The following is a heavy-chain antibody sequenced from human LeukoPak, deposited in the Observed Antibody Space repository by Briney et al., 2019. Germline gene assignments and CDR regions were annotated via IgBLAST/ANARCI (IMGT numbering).Heavy chain of an antibody. CDR2: INPNSGGT. CDR1: GYTFTGYY. CDR3: ARVPASGSQRSNWFDP. Sequence: ASVKVSCEASGYTFTGYYMHWVRQAPGQGLEWMGWINPNSGGTNYAQKFQGRVTMTRDTSISTAYMELSRLRSDDTAVYYCARVPASGSQRSNWFDPWGQGTLVTVSS. D-gene: IGHD1-26*01. J-gene: IGHJ5*02. V-gene: IGHV1-2*02.